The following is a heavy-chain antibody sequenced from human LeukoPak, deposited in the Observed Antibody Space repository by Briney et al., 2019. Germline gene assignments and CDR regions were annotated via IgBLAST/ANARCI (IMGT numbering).Heavy chain of an antibody. V-gene: IGHV4-59*01. J-gene: IGHJ6*02. CDR3: ARDPDGSAPMDV. D-gene: IGHD3-10*01. CDR2: IYYSGST. Sequence: SETLSLTCTVSGGSISSYYWCWIRQPPGKGLEWIGYIYYSGSTNYNPSLKSRVTISVDTSKNQFSLKLSSVTAADTAVYYCARDPDGSAPMDVWGQGTTVTVSS. CDR1: GGSISSYY.